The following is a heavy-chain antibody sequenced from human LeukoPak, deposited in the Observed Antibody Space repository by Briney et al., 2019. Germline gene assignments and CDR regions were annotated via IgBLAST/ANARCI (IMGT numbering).Heavy chain of an antibody. Sequence: GGSLRLSCAASGFTLSEYYMSWMRQAPGKGLEGVSHISPGSTTMYYADSVKVRFTISRDIDKNSLYLQINNLRAEDTAIYYCARDSPKSYYYYGMDVWGQGTTVTVSS. V-gene: IGHV3-11*01. CDR3: ARDSPKSYYYYGMDV. CDR1: GFTLSEYY. J-gene: IGHJ6*02. CDR2: ISPGSTTM.